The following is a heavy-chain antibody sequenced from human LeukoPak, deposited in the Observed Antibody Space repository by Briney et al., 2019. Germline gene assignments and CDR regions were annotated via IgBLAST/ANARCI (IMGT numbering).Heavy chain of an antibody. V-gene: IGHV3-49*03. D-gene: IGHD6-19*01. J-gene: IGHJ4*02. CDR1: GFTFGDYA. Sequence: PGGSLRLSCTASGFTFGDYAMSWFRQAPGKGLEWVGFIRSKAYGGTTEYAASVKGRFTISRDDSKSIAYLQMNSLKTEDTAVYYCTRDLSSSGWNIDYWGQGTLVTVSS. CDR3: TRDLSSSGWNIDY. CDR2: IRSKAYGGTT.